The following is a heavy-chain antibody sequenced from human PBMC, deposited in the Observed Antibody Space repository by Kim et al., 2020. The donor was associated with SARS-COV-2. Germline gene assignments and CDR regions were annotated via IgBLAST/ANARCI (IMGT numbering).Heavy chain of an antibody. J-gene: IGHJ4*02. CDR2: T. Sequence: THYPAPVKGRSTIARDKSKTILYLHMTSLRAEDTAVYYCVTYPFGDYDYWGQGTLVTVSS. CDR3: VTYPFGDYDY. V-gene: IGHV3-53*01. D-gene: IGHD4-17*01.